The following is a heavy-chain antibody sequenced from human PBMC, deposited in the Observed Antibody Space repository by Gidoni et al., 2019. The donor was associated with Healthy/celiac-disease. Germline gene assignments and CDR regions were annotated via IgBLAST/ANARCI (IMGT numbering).Heavy chain of an antibody. J-gene: IGHJ6*02. D-gene: IGHD5-12*01. CDR3: ARDRRFRWLQFSKYYYYYGWTS. Sequence: QVQLVESGGGVVQPGRSLRLCCAASGFTFSSYALHWVRQAPGKGLEWVAVISYDGSNKYYADSVKGRFTISRDNSKNTLYLQMNSLRAEDTAVYYCARDRRFRWLQFSKYYYYYGWTSGAKGPRSPSP. CDR1: GFTFSSYA. V-gene: IGHV3-30-3*01. CDR2: ISYDGSNK.